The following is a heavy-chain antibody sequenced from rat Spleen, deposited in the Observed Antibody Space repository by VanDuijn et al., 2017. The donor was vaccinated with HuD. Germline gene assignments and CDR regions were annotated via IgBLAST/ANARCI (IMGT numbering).Heavy chain of an antibody. Sequence: EVQLVESGGGLVQPGRSLKLSCAASGFTFSNYGMHWIRQAPKKGLEWVATISYDGSRTYYRDSVKGRFTISRDHAKSTLYLQMDSRRSEDTSTYYCATRKANWFPYWGQGTLVTVSS. CDR1: GFTFSNYG. CDR3: ATRKANWFPY. V-gene: IGHV5-29*01. CDR2: ISYDGSRT. J-gene: IGHJ3*01.